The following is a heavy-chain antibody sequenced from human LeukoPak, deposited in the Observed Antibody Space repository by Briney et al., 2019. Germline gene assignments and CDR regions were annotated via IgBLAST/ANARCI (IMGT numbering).Heavy chain of an antibody. CDR2: INHSGST. J-gene: IGHJ6*03. Sequence: SETLSLTCAVYGGSLSGYYWSWIRQPPGKGLEWIGEINHSGSTNYNPSLKSRVTISVDTSKNQFSLKLSSVTAADTAVYYCARDRSYYYYMDVWGKGTTVTVSS. CDR3: ARDRSYYYYMDV. CDR1: GGSLSGYY. V-gene: IGHV4-34*01.